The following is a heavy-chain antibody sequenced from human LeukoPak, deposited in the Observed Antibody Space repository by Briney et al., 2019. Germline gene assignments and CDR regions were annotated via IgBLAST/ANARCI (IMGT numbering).Heavy chain of an antibody. D-gene: IGHD2-15*01. V-gene: IGHV3-48*03. CDR2: ISSSGSTI. Sequence: GGSLRLSCAASGITFSSYEMNWVRQAPGKGLEWVSYISSSGSTIYYADSVKGRLTISRDNAKNSLYLQMNSLRAEDTAVYYCVREVAAPYYYYDMDVWGQGTTVTVSS. CDR1: GITFSSYE. J-gene: IGHJ6*02. CDR3: VREVAAPYYYYDMDV.